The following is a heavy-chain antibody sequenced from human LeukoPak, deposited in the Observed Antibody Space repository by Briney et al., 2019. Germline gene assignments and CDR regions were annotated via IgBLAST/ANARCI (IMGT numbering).Heavy chain of an antibody. D-gene: IGHD4-11*01. V-gene: IGHV1-2*02. J-gene: IGHJ4*02. Sequence: ASVKVSCKAPGYTFTAYFIHWVRQAPGQGLEWMGWINPNSGATHYEWNFQGRVTMTRDTSISTAYMELSSLRSDDTAVYYCTRPPTITTWRIFDFWGQGTLVTVSS. CDR1: GYTFTAYF. CDR3: TRPPTITTWRIFDF. CDR2: INPNSGAT.